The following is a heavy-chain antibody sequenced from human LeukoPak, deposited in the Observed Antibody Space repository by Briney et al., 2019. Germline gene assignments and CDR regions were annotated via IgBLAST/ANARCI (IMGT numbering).Heavy chain of an antibody. D-gene: IGHD1-1*01. CDR2: ISVYNANT. V-gene: IGHV1-18*01. CDR3: ARDHWQTPSYFDY. Sequence: ASVKVSCKASGYRFINYGISWVRQAPGQGLEWMGWISVYNANTNYAQKLQGRVTMTTDTSTSTAYMELRNLRSVDTAVYYCARDHWQTPSYFDYWGQGTLVTVSS. CDR1: GYRFINYG. J-gene: IGHJ4*02.